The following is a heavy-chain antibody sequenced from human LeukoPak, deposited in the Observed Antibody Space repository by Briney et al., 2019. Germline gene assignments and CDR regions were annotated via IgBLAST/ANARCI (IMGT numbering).Heavy chain of an antibody. J-gene: IGHJ4*02. V-gene: IGHV3-7*04. D-gene: IGHD1-26*01. CDR2: IKHDGSEK. CDR3: ARSPYSGSYGPFDY. CDR1: GFTLSNYW. Sequence: GGSLRLSCAASGFTLSNYWMNWVRQAPGKGLEWVANIKHDGSEKDYVDSVKGRFTISRDDAKNSLYLQMNSLRAEDTALYYCARSPYSGSYGPFDYWGQGTLVTVSS.